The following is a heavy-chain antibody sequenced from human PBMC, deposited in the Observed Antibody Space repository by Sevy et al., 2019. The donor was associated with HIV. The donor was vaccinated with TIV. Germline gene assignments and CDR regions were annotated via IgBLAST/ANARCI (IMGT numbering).Heavy chain of an antibody. D-gene: IGHD3-10*01. CDR2: IYPGDSDT. Sequence: GESLKISCKGSGYSFTSYWIGWVRQMPGKGLEWMGIIYPGDSDTRYSPSFQGQVTISADKSISTAYLQWSSLKASDTAMYYCVRALITMVRGVIIFGFDYWGQGTLVTVSS. V-gene: IGHV5-51*01. CDR1: GYSFTSYW. CDR3: VRALITMVRGVIIFGFDY. J-gene: IGHJ4*02.